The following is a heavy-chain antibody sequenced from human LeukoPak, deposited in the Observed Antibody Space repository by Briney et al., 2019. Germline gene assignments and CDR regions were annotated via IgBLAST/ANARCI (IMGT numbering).Heavy chain of an antibody. D-gene: IGHD6-13*01. Sequence: SETLSLTCTVSGASIRNYYWGWIRQPPGKGLEWIGYIYNSGSTNYSPSLKSRVSISIDVSKSQFSLQLSSVTAADTAVYYCAREAFSNSAYFDYWGRGTLVTVSS. V-gene: IGHV4-59*01. CDR1: GASIRNYY. CDR3: AREAFSNSAYFDY. J-gene: IGHJ4*02. CDR2: IYNSGST.